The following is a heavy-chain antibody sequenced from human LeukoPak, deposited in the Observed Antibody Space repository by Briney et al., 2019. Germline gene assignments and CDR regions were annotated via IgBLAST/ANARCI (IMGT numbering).Heavy chain of an antibody. D-gene: IGHD6-19*01. Sequence: GASVKVSCKASGYTFTGYYMHWVRQAPGQGLEWMGWINPNSGGTNYAQKFQGRVTMTRDTSTAYMELSRLRSDDTAVYYCARAILRCSSGWYPGYWGQGTLVTVSS. CDR2: INPNSGGT. V-gene: IGHV1-2*02. J-gene: IGHJ4*02. CDR1: GYTFTGYY. CDR3: ARAILRCSSGWYPGY.